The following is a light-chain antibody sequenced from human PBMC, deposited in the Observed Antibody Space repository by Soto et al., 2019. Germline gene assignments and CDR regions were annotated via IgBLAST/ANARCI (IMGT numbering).Light chain of an antibody. Sequence: EIVLTQSPGTRSLSQGERATLSCRASQSVSRDYLAWYHQKPGQAPRLLIYGASSRATGIPDRFSGSGSGTGFTLTISRLEPEDFAVYYCQQYGGSITFGQGTRLEIK. CDR2: GAS. V-gene: IGKV3-20*01. J-gene: IGKJ5*01. CDR3: QQYGGSIT. CDR1: QSVSRDY.